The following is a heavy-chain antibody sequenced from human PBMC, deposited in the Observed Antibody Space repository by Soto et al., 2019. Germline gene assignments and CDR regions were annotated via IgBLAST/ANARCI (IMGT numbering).Heavy chain of an antibody. CDR1: GFSLSTSGVG. CDR2: IYWNDDK. CDR3: APKEYSRSSPFFHH. Sequence: SGPTLVNPTQTLTLTCTFSGFSLSTSGVGVGWIRQPPGKALEWLALIYWNDDKRYSPSLKSRLTITKDTSKNQVVLTMTNMDPVDTATYYCAPKEYSRSSPFFHHWGQGTLVTVSS. V-gene: IGHV2-5*01. J-gene: IGHJ1*01. D-gene: IGHD6-6*01.